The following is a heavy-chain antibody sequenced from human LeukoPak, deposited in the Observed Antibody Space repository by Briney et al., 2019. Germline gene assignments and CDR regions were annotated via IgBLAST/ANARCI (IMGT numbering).Heavy chain of an antibody. D-gene: IGHD3-3*01. J-gene: IGHJ5*02. V-gene: IGHV3-48*01. CDR2: ISSSSSTI. CDR3: ASVPFWSGTSEFDP. CDR1: GFTFSSYS. Sequence: GGSLRLSCAASGFTFSSYSMNWVRQAPGKGLEWISYISSSSSTIYYADSVKGRFTISRDNAKNSLYLQMNSLRAEDTAVYYCASVPFWSGTSEFDPWGQGTLVTVSS.